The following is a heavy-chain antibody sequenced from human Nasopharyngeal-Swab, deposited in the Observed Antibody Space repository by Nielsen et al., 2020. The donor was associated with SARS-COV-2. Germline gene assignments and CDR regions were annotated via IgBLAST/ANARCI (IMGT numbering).Heavy chain of an antibody. Sequence: WIRQPPGKGLEWVSAISGSGGSTYYADSVKGRFTISRDNSKNTLYLQMNSLRAEDTAVYYCAKSGLRFLEWLLYLDYWGRGTLVTVSS. CDR2: ISGSGGST. CDR3: AKSGLRFLEWLLYLDY. D-gene: IGHD3-3*01. V-gene: IGHV3-23*01. J-gene: IGHJ4*02.